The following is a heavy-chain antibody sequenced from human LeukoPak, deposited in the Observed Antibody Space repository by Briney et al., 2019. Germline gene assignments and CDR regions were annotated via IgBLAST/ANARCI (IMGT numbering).Heavy chain of an antibody. D-gene: IGHD5-18*01. CDR3: ARRRGGYSYGKYNWFDP. CDR1: GGSFSGYY. V-gene: IGHV4-34*01. J-gene: IGHJ5*02. Sequence: PSETLSLTCAVYGGSFSGYYWSWIRQPPGKGLEWIGEINHSGSTNYNPSLKSRVTISVDTSKNQFSLKLSCVTAADTAVYYCARRRGGYSYGKYNWFDPWGQGTLVTVSS. CDR2: INHSGST.